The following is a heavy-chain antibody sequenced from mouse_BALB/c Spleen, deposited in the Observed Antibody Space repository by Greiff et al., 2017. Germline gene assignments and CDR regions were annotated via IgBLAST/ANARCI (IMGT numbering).Heavy chain of an antibody. Sequence: EVKLMESGGGLVQPGGSLKLSCAASGYTFSSYGMAWVRQTPDKRLELVATINSNGGSTYYPDSVKGGFTISRDNAKNTLYLQMSSLKSEDTAMYYCARVYYNSSCFDYWGQGTTLTVSS. D-gene: IGHD1-1*01. V-gene: IGHV5-6-3*01. J-gene: IGHJ2*01. CDR3: ARVYYNSSCFDY. CDR2: INSNGGST. CDR1: GYTFSSYG.